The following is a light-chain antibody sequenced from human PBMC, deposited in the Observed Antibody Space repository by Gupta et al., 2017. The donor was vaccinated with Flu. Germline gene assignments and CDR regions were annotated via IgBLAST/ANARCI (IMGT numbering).Light chain of an antibody. CDR2: EGS. V-gene: IGLV2-23*01. CDR1: SRDVGSYNL. Sequence: QSALTQPASVSGSPGPSITLSCTGTSRDVGSYNLVSWYQQHPGKAPKLMIYEGSKRPSGVSNRFSGSKAGNTASLTIAGLQAEDEADYYGCSYAGSVVFGGGTKLTVL. J-gene: IGLJ2*01. CDR3: CSYAGSVV.